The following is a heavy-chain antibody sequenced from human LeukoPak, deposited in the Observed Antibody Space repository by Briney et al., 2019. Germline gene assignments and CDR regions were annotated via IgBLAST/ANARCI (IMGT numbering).Heavy chain of an antibody. D-gene: IGHD7-27*01. CDR1: GDSVSVNSDV. CDR3: ARDADWGADAFDI. Sequence: SQTLSLTCAISGDSVSVNSDVWNWIRRSPSRGLEWLGRTYYKSKWYNDYAVSVKSRITISPDTSKNQFSLQLNSVTPEDTAVYYCARDADWGADAFDIWGQGTMVTVSS. CDR2: TYYKSKWYN. J-gene: IGHJ3*02. V-gene: IGHV6-1*01.